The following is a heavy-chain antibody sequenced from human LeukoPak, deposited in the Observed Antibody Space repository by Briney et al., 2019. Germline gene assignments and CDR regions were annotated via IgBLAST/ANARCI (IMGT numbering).Heavy chain of an antibody. CDR3: ARQSAYYYDSSGYGY. V-gene: IGHV4-39*01. CDR1: GGSISSSSYY. D-gene: IGHD3-22*01. CDR2: IYYSGST. Sequence: PSETLSLTCTVSGGSISSSSYYWGWIRQPPGKGLEWIGSIYYSGSTYYNPSLKSRVTISVDTSKNQFSLKLSSVTAADTAVYYCARQSAYYYDSSGYGYWGQGTLGTVSS. J-gene: IGHJ4*02.